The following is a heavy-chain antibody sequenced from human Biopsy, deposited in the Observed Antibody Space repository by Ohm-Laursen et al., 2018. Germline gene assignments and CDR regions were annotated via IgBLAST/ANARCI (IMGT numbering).Heavy chain of an antibody. Sequence: TLSLTSTVSGGSISSDSWSWIRQTPGKGLAWIGYIYYSASTNYNPSLKSRVSTAVDTSKNQFSLRLNSVTAAVTAVYYCARGRRHCGGTCSRWYFDLWGRGTLVTVSS. CDR3: ARGRRHCGGTCSRWYFDL. CDR2: IYYSAST. V-gene: IGHV4-59*01. J-gene: IGHJ2*01. D-gene: IGHD2-21*02. CDR1: GGSISSDS.